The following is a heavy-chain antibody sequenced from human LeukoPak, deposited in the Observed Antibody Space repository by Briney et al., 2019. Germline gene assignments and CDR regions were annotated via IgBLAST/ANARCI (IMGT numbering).Heavy chain of an antibody. D-gene: IGHD3-16*02. CDR3: AKVSGDYVWGSYRYGY. Sequence: PGGSLRLSCAASGFTFSSYAMSWVRQAPGKGLEWVSAIGGSGGSTYYADSVKGRFTISRDNSKNTLYLQMNSPRAEDTAVYYCAKVSGDYVWGSYRYGYWGQGTLVTVSS. CDR2: IGGSGGST. V-gene: IGHV3-23*01. CDR1: GFTFSSYA. J-gene: IGHJ4*02.